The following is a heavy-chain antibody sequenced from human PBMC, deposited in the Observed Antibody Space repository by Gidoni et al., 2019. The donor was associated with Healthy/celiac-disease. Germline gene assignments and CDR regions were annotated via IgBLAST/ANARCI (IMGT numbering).Heavy chain of an antibody. CDR3: ARMEYCSGGSCFDRGDAFDI. CDR1: GYSFTSYW. Sequence: EVQLVQSGAEVKKPGESLKISCKGSGYSFTSYWIGWVRQMPGKGLEWMGIIYPGDSDTRYSPSFQGQVTISADKSISTAYLQWSSLKASDTAMYYCARMEYCSGGSCFDRGDAFDIWGQGTMVTVSS. CDR2: IYPGDSDT. D-gene: IGHD2-15*01. V-gene: IGHV5-51*01. J-gene: IGHJ3*02.